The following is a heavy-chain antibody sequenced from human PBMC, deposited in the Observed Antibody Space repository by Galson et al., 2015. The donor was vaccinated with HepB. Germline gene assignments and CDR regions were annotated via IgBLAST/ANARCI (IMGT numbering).Heavy chain of an antibody. D-gene: IGHD1-26*01. CDR1: GASLITDDMR. CDR2: IDWDDVQ. V-gene: IGHV2-70*04. CDR3: ARARGNYYLDAFDI. Sequence: PALVKPTQTLTLTCTFYGASLITDDMRVSWIRQSPGKALEWPARIDWDDVQFYSSSLRTRLTITKDTSKNQVVLTMTNMDPVDTATYYCARARGNYYLDAFDIWGQGTMVTVSS. J-gene: IGHJ3*02.